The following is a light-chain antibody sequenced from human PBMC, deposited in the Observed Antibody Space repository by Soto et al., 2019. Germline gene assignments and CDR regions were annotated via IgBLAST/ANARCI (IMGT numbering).Light chain of an antibody. CDR3: QKYNSAPLT. CDR1: QGISYY. Sequence: DIQMTQSPSSLSASVGDRVTITCRASQGISYYLAWYQQKPGKVPKLLIYAASTLQSGVPSRFTGSGSRTDFTLSISSLQPEDVATYYCQKYNSAPLTFGGGTKVEIK. CDR2: AAS. J-gene: IGKJ4*01. V-gene: IGKV1-27*01.